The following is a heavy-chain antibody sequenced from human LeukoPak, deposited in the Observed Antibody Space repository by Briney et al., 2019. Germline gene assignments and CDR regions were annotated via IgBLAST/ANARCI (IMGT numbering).Heavy chain of an antibody. J-gene: IGHJ5*02. Sequence: GGSLGLSCAASGVTLSPYGMHWVRQAPGKGLEWVAVISHEGGSQHYADSVKGRFIISRDNPRNTLYLQMNILRTEDTALYYCAKEGTPHVSTGYDLWGQGTQVIVSS. CDR1: GVTLSPYG. D-gene: IGHD6-13*01. CDR3: AKEGTPHVSTGYDL. V-gene: IGHV3-30*18. CDR2: ISHEGGSQ.